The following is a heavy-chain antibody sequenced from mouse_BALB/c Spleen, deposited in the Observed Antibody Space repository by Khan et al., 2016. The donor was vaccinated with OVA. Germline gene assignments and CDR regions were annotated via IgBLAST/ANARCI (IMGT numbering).Heavy chain of an antibody. CDR1: GFTFIAYG. J-gene: IGHJ3*01. Sequence: EVELVESGGGLVQPGGSRKLSCAASGFTFIAYGMAWVRQTLGKGPEWIAFISSVAYSIYYADTVTGRFTISREKDKNTLFLEIRSVRSDDTGKYYCARGGFAYWGQGTLVTVSA. CDR2: ISSVAYSI. CDR3: ARGGFAY. V-gene: IGHV5-15*02.